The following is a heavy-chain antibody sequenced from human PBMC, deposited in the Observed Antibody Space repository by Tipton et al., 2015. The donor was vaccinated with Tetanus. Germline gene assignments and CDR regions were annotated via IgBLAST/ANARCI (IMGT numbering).Heavy chain of an antibody. D-gene: IGHD4-17*01. CDR1: GGSFSDFY. Sequence: TLSLTCAVSGGSFSDFYWSWIRQVPGQGLVWIGEINHSGTANKNPSLKSRVTMSVDTSNNHFSLSLDSVTAADTGVYYCARGEAYGDYPAMYFFDNWGQGTLLTVSS. J-gene: IGHJ4*02. CDR2: INHSGTA. CDR3: ARGEAYGDYPAMYFFDN. V-gene: IGHV4-34*01.